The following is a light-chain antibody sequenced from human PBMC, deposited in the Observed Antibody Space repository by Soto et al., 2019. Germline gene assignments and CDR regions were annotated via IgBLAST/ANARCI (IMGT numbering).Light chain of an antibody. J-gene: IGKJ1*01. Sequence: MMMTQSPATLSVSPGERVTLSCRTSHSVNSHVAWYQQKPGQAPRLLLYGASTRATGIPVRFSGSGFGTEFTLTISSLQSEDFATYYCQQYTTYPWTFGQGTKVDIK. CDR2: GAS. CDR3: QQYTTYPWT. CDR1: HSVNSH. V-gene: IGKV3-15*01.